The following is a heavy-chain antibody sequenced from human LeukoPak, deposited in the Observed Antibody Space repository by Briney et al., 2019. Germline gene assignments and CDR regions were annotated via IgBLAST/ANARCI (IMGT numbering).Heavy chain of an antibody. J-gene: IGHJ4*02. V-gene: IGHV3-7*01. Sequence: GGFLRLSCAASGFTFSSYWMSWVRQPPGKGLEWVANIKQDGSEKYYVDSVKGRFTVSRDNAKNSLYLQMNSLRAEDTAVYYCARDLDYSFDYWGPGDLVTVSS. CDR2: IKQDGSEK. CDR1: GFTFSSYW. D-gene: IGHD2-15*01. CDR3: ARDLDYSFDY.